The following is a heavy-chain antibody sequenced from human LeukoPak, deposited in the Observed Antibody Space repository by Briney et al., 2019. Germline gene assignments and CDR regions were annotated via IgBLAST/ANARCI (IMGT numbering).Heavy chain of an antibody. Sequence: GGSLRLSCAVSGFRVTNDYMNWVRQAPGKGLEWVSIIYSGGSTYYADSVKGRFTISRDSSNNTLFLQMTNLRADDSGLYYCATDVRSSPLGFWGHGTLVTVSS. D-gene: IGHD6-13*01. V-gene: IGHV3-66*01. J-gene: IGHJ4*01. CDR3: ATDVRSSPLGF. CDR1: GFRVTNDY. CDR2: IYSGGST.